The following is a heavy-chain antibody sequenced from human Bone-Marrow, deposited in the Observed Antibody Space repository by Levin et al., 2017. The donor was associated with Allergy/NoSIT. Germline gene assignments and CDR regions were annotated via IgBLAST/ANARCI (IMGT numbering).Heavy chain of an antibody. J-gene: IGHJ6*02. CDR1: GFTFSSYN. CDR2: ISFSSSYI. V-gene: IGHV3-21*01. CDR3: ARDSSGWLYGMDV. D-gene: IGHD6-19*01. Sequence: GASLKISCAASGFTFSSYNMNWVRQAPGKGLEWVSSISFSSSYIYYVDSVQVRFTISRDNAKSSLYLQMDSLRAEDTAVYYCARDSSGWLYGMDVWGQGTTVTVSS.